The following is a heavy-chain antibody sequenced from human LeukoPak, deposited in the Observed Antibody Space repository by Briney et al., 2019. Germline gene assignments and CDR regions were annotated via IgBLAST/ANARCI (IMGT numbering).Heavy chain of an antibody. D-gene: IGHD3-22*01. Sequence: GESLKISCKGSGYSFTSYWIGWVRQMPGKGLEWMGIIYPGDSDTRYSPSFQGQATISDDKCISTAYLQWSSLKASDTAMYYCARPHYDSSGYSDAFDIWGQGTMVTVSS. J-gene: IGHJ3*02. CDR2: IYPGDSDT. V-gene: IGHV5-51*01. CDR3: ARPHYDSSGYSDAFDI. CDR1: GYSFTSYW.